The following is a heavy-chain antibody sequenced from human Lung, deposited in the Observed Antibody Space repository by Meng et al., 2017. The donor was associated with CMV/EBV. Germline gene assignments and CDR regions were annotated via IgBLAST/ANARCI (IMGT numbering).Heavy chain of an antibody. D-gene: IGHD2-2*01. V-gene: IGHV4-39*07. CDR3: ARDRDCSSTSCCDSVF. J-gene: IGHJ4*02. CDR2: IYYSGST. CDR1: GGSISSSSYY. Sequence: LSCTVSGGSISSSSYYWGWIRQPPGKGLEWIGSIYYSGSTYYNPSLKSRVTISVDTSKNQFSLKLSSVTAADTAVYYCARDRDCSSTSCCDSVFWGQGKXVHGSS.